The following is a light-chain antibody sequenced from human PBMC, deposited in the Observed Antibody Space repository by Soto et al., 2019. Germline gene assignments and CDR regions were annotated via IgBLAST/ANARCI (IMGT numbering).Light chain of an antibody. CDR1: QSISSL. V-gene: IGKV1-5*01. J-gene: IGKJ1*01. Sequence: DIQMTQSPSTLSASVGDRVTITCRASQSISSLLDWYQQKPGKAPKLLIYDASSLESGVPSRFSGSGSGTEFTLTISSLQPDDFATYSCQQYNSYSGTFGQGTKVEIK. CDR3: QQYNSYSGT. CDR2: DAS.